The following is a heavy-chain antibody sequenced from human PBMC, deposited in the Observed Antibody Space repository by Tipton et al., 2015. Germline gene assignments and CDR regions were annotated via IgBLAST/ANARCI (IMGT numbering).Heavy chain of an antibody. D-gene: IGHD4-17*01. CDR1: GGSFSDYY. J-gene: IGHJ4*02. V-gene: IGHV4-34*01. CDR2: INHGGST. CDR3: ARGHKNGDSPWDY. Sequence: TLSLTCTVSGGSFSDYYWSWIRQPPGKGLEWIGEINHGGSTNYNPSLKSRVTISVDTSKNQFSLKLSSVTAADTAVYYCARGHKNGDSPWDYWGQGILVTVSS.